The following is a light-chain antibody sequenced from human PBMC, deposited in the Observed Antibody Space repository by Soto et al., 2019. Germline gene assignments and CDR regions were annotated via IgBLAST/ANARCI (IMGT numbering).Light chain of an antibody. CDR2: GAS. J-gene: IGKJ4*01. CDR1: QSVSSSY. V-gene: IGKV3-20*01. Sequence: IELTHSLGTLSLPPRERATLSCRASQSVSSSYLAWYQQKPGQAPRLLIYGASTRATGIPDRFSGSGSGTDFTLTISSLEPEDFAVYFCQQSASLRLTFGGGTKVDI. CDR3: QQSASLRLT.